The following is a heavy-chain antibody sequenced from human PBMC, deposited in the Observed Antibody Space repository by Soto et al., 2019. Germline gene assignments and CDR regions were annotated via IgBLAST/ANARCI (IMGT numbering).Heavy chain of an antibody. D-gene: IGHD6-13*01. J-gene: IGHJ4*02. CDR1: GFTFSSYG. CDR3: AKDAEGAAAGPFDY. CDR2: ISYDGSNK. Sequence: GGSLRLSCAASGFTFSSYGMHWVRQAPGKGLEWVAVISYDGSNKYYADSVKGRFTISRDNSKNTLYLQMNSLRAEDTAVYYCAKDAEGAAAGPFDYWGQGTLVTVSS. V-gene: IGHV3-30*18.